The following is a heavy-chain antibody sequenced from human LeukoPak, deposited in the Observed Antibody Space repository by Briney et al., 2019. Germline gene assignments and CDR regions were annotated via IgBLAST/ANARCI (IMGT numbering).Heavy chain of an antibody. D-gene: IGHD1-14*01. J-gene: IGHJ3*02. CDR2: IDDGGSKT. Sequence: GGSLRLSCAASGFTFSRYWIHWVRQAPGQGLVWVSRIDDGGSKTIYADSVKGRFTISRDNAKNTLYLQMNSLRADDTSVFYCARGGDNHGFDIWGQGTMVTVSS. V-gene: IGHV3-74*01. CDR1: GFTFSRYW. CDR3: ARGGDNHGFDI.